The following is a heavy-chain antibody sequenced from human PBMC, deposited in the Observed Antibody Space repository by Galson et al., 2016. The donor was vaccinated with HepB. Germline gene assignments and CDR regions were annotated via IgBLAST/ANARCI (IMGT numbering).Heavy chain of an antibody. D-gene: IGHD5-12*01. V-gene: IGHV2-5*02. CDR3: AHRPATMYQLRLDAFDV. Sequence: PALVKPTQALTLTCSFSGFSLTSDGVGVGWIRQPPGKALEWVALIYWDDDKRYIPSLKSRLTITKDTSKNQVVLTMTDMDVVDTATYYCAHRPATMYQLRLDAFDVWGQGTIVTVSS. CDR2: IYWDDDK. J-gene: IGHJ3*01. CDR1: GFSLTSDGVG.